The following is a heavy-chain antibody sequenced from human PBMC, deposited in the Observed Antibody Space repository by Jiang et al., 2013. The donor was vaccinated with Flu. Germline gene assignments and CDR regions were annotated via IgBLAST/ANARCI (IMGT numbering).Heavy chain of an antibody. D-gene: IGHD5-12*01. CDR3: ASLKDKIGGYHYYGMDV. V-gene: IGHV4-59*08. J-gene: IGHJ6*02. Sequence: GPGLVKPSETLSLTCTVSSGSISSHYWSWIRQPPGKGLEWIGYIHNSGTTNYNPSLKSRVTISIDTSTNQFSLMLNSVTAADTATYFCASLKDKIGGYHYYGMDVWGQGTTVTVSS. CDR1: SGSISSHY. CDR2: IHNSGTT.